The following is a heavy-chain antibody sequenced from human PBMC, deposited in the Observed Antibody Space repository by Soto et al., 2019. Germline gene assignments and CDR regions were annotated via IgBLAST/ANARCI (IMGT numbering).Heavy chain of an antibody. J-gene: IGHJ6*02. CDR1: GGTFSNHV. CDR2: IINIFGTA. V-gene: IGHV1-69*12. CDR3: ARGPYEFWSGYYRPDFHSGMDV. Sequence: QVQLVQSGAEVKKPGSSVKVSCKASGGTFSNHVISWVRQAPGQGLEWMGGIINIFGTANYAQKFQVRVTITADESTSTAHMELSSLRSEDTAVYYCARGPYEFWSGYYRPDFHSGMDVWGQGTTVTVSS. D-gene: IGHD3-3*01.